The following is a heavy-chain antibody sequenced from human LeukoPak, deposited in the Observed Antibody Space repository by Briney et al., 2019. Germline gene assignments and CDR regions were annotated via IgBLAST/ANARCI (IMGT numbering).Heavy chain of an antibody. V-gene: IGHV4-39*07. CDR2: IYYSGST. Sequence: PSETLSLTCTVSGGSISSSSYYWGWIRQPPGKGLEWIGSIYYSGSTYYNPSLKSRVTISVDTSKNQFSLKLSSVTAADTAVYYCARAPILTGSLLWFDIWGQGTMVTVSS. CDR3: ARAPILTGSLLWFDI. CDR1: GGSISSSSYY. D-gene: IGHD3-9*01. J-gene: IGHJ3*02.